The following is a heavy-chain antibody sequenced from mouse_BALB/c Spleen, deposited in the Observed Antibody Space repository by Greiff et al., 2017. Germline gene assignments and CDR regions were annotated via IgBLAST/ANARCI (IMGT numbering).Heavy chain of an antibody. CDR1: GYTFTSYT. D-gene: IGHD2-1*01. CDR3: ARSGYGNYGFDY. Sequence: VQLQQSGAELARPGASVKMSCKASGYTFTSYTMHWVKQRPGQGLEWIGYINPSSGYTNYNQKFKDKATLTADKSSSTAYMQLSSLTSEDSAVYYCARSGYGNYGFDYWGQGTTLTVSS. J-gene: IGHJ2*01. V-gene: IGHV1-4*01. CDR2: INPSSGYT.